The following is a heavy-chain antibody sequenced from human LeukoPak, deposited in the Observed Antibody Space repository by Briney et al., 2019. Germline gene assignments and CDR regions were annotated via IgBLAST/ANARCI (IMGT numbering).Heavy chain of an antibody. Sequence: SVKVSCKASGGIFSRYAINWVRQAPGQGPEWMGGTIPIFGTANYAQKFQGRVTITADASTNTAYMELRRLRSEDTAIYYCARGSSDDTRTATPFAYWGQGSLVTVSS. CDR1: GGIFSRYA. V-gene: IGHV1-69*13. D-gene: IGHD5-12*01. CDR3: ARGSSDDTRTATPFAY. CDR2: TIPIFGTA. J-gene: IGHJ4*02.